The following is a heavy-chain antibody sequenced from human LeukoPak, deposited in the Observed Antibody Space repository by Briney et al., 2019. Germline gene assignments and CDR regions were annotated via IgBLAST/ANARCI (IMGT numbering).Heavy chain of an antibody. CDR3: ARDKYSYGSFDY. CDR2: ISYDGSNK. Sequence: PGRSLRLSCAASGFTFSSYAMHWVRQAPGKGLGWVAVISYDGSNKYYADPVKGRFTISRDNSKNTLYLQMNSLRAEDTAVYYCARDKYSYGSFDYWGQGTLVTVSS. CDR1: GFTFSSYA. J-gene: IGHJ4*02. D-gene: IGHD5-18*01. V-gene: IGHV3-30-3*01.